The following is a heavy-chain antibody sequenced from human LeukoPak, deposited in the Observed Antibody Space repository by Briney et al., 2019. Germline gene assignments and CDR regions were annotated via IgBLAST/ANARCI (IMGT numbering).Heavy chain of an antibody. V-gene: IGHV1-18*01. Sequence: ASVKVSCKASGYTFTSYGISWVRQAPGQGLEWMGWISAYNGNTNYAQKLQGRVTMTTDTSTSTAYMELRSLRSDDTAVYYCARDGTGGQQRARYYYYGMDVWDQGTTVTVSS. CDR3: ARDGTGGQQRARYYYYGMDV. CDR1: GYTFTSYG. CDR2: ISAYNGNT. J-gene: IGHJ6*02. D-gene: IGHD6-13*01.